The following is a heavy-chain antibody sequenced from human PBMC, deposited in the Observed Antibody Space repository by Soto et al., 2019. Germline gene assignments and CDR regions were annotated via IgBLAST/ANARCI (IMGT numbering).Heavy chain of an antibody. CDR3: AREAISSSGRGMDL. CDR1: GFTLSRHW. CDR2: ITSDGGSA. D-gene: IGHD3-22*01. V-gene: IGHV3-74*01. J-gene: IGHJ5*02. Sequence: EVQLVESGGGSVQPGGSLRLQCAASGFTLSRHWMYWVRQAPGKGLSWVSRITSDGGSARYADSVNGRFTVARDNAKNLVFLELSGLGREDSAVYYCAREAISSSGRGMDLWGQGIRVTVSS.